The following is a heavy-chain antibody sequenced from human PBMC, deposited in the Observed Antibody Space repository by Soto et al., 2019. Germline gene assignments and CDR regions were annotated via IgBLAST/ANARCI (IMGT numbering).Heavy chain of an antibody. V-gene: IGHV3-23*01. CDR3: AKGYCSSTSCSYDY. Sequence: EVQLLESGGGLVQPGGSLRLSCAASGFTFSSYAMSWVRQAPGKGLEWVSGISGSGGSTYYADSVKGRFTISRDNSKNRLYLQMNSLRAEDTAVYYCAKGYCSSTSCSYDYWGQGTLVTVSS. CDR1: GFTFSSYA. D-gene: IGHD2-2*01. J-gene: IGHJ4*02. CDR2: ISGSGGST.